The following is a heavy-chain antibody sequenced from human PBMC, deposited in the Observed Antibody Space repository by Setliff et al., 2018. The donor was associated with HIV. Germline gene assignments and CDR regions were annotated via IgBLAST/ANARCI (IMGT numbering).Heavy chain of an antibody. CDR2: IKQDGSEK. CDR3: ARGYLSAFDI. Sequence: PGGSLRLSCAASGFTLSSYWMSWVRQAPGKGLEWVAKIKQDGSEKYYVDSVKGRFTISRDNAKNSLHLQMNSLRAEDTAVYYCARGYLSAFDIWGQGTMVTVSS. CDR1: GFTLSSYW. J-gene: IGHJ3*02. D-gene: IGHD1-20*01. V-gene: IGHV3-7*01.